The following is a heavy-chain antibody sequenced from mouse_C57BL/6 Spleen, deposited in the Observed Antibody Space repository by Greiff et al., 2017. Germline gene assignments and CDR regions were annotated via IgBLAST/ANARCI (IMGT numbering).Heavy chain of an antibody. Sequence: SGPELVKPGASVKIPCKASGYTFTDYNMDWVKQSHGKSLEWIGDINPNNGGTIYNQKFKGKATLTVDKSSSTAYMELRSLTSEDTAVYYCARSSYDYFFFDYWGQGTTLTVSS. CDR2: INPNNGGT. CDR1: GYTFTDYN. V-gene: IGHV1-18*01. D-gene: IGHD2-4*01. CDR3: ARSSYDYFFFDY. J-gene: IGHJ2*01.